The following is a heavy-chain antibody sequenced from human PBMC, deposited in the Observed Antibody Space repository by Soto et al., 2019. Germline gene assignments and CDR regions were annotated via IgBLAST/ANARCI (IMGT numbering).Heavy chain of an antibody. V-gene: IGHV3-30*18. CDR3: AKGWGYDEHYYYGMDV. Sequence: PGGSLRLSCAASGFTFSSYGMHWVRQAPGKGLEWVAVISYDGSNKYYADSVKGRFTISRDNSKNTLYLQMNSLRAEDTAVYYCAKGWGYDEHYYYGMDVWGQGTAVTGS. D-gene: IGHD5-12*01. CDR2: ISYDGSNK. J-gene: IGHJ6*02. CDR1: GFTFSSYG.